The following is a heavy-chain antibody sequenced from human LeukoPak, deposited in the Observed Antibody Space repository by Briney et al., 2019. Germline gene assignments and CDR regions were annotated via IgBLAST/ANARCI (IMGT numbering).Heavy chain of an antibody. V-gene: IGHV3-21*01. D-gene: IGHD3-22*01. J-gene: IGHJ4*02. CDR3: ARDYYDSSGYFPD. CDR1: GLTFSSYS. Sequence: GGSLRLSCAASGLTFSSYSMNWVRQVPGKGLEWVSSISSSSSYIYYADSVKGRFTISRDNAKNSLYLQMNSLRAEDTAVYYCARDYYDSSGYFPDWGQGTLVTVSS. CDR2: ISSSSSYI.